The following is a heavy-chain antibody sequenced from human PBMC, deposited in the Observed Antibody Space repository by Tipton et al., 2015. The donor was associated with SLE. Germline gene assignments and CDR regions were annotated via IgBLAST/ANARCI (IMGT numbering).Heavy chain of an antibody. CDR2: IYYSGNT. Sequence: TLSLTCTVSGGSISGYYWSWIRLPPGKGLEWIGCIYYSGNTNYNPSLKSRVTISVDTSKNQFSLNLSSVTAADTAVYYCARDLSGAHYDLWGRGTLVTVSS. V-gene: IGHV4-59*01. CDR3: ARDLSGAHYDL. CDR1: GGSISGYY. J-gene: IGHJ2*01. D-gene: IGHD3-3*01.